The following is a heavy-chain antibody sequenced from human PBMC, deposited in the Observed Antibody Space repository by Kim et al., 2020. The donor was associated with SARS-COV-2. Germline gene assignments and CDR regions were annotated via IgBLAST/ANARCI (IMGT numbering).Heavy chain of an antibody. D-gene: IGHD3-10*01. V-gene: IGHV1-18*01. Sequence: ASVKVSCRASGYNFFSYGINWVRQAPGQGLEWMGWISAYNGNTNYAQRLQGRVTMNRDTITSTVYLELRSLRSDDTAVYYCARGPTKYGSGSYIDYWGQGTLVTVSS. CDR2: ISAYNGNT. J-gene: IGHJ4*02. CDR1: GYNFFSYG. CDR3: ARGPTKYGSGSYIDY.